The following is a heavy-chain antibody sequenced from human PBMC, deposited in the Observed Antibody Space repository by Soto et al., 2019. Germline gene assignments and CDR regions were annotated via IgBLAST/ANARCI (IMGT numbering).Heavy chain of an antibody. D-gene: IGHD4-17*01. CDR1: GGSISTYY. Sequence: TSETLSLTCTVSGGSISTYYWTWIRQAPGKGLEWIGYIFYSGSTSYNPSLKSRVTISIDMSRNQISLKLTSVTAADTAVYYCARVLPDYGDYPFDPWGQGTLVTVSS. V-gene: IGHV4-59*01. CDR2: IFYSGST. J-gene: IGHJ5*02. CDR3: ARVLPDYGDYPFDP.